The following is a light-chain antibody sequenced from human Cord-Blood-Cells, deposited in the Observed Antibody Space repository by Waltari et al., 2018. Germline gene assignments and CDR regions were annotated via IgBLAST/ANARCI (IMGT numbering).Light chain of an antibody. CDR2: EVS. CDR1: SSDVGSYNL. J-gene: IGLJ3*02. CDR3: CSYAGSSTGV. Sequence: QSALTQPASVSGSPGQSITISCTVTSSDVGSYNLVSWYQQHPGKAPKLMIYEVSKRPSGVSNRFSGSKSGNTASLTISGLQAEDEADYYCCSYAGSSTGVFGGGTKLTVL. V-gene: IGLV2-23*02.